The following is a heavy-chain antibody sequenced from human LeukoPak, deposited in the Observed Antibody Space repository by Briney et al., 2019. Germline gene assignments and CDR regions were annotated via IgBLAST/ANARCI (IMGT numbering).Heavy chain of an antibody. J-gene: IGHJ4*02. CDR2: INHSGST. V-gene: IGHV4-34*01. CDR3: ARGDLSAVAVPFDY. D-gene: IGHD6-19*01. CDR1: GGSFSGYY. Sequence: SETLSLTCAVYGGSFSGYYWSWIRQPPGKGLECIGEINHSGSTNYNPSLKGRVTISVDTSKNQFSLKLSSVTAADTAVYYCARGDLSAVAVPFDYWGQGTLVTVSS.